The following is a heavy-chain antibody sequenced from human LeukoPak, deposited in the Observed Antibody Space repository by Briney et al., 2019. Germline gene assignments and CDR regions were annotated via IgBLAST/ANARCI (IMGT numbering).Heavy chain of an antibody. J-gene: IGHJ2*01. CDR3: LTAYSGRYFDL. CDR2: IYYSGST. CDR1: GGSISSRSYY. Sequence: SETLSLTCTVPGGSISSRSYYWGWIRQPPGKGLEWIATIYYSGSTYYNPSLKSRVTISVDTSKNQFSLKLSSVTAADTAVYYCLTAYSGRYFDLWGRGTLVTVSS. V-gene: IGHV4-39*01. D-gene: IGHD2-15*01.